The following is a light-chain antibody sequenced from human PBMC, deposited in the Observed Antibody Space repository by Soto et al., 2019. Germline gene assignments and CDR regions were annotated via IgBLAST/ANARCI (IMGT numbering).Light chain of an antibody. CDR1: QSVSSN. Sequence: EIVMTQSPATLSVSPGERATLSCTASQSVSSNLAWYQQKPGQAPRLLISGAYTRATGIPARFSGSGSGTEFTLTISSLQSEDFAVYYCQQFNSWPRTFGQGTKVDIK. CDR2: GAY. J-gene: IGKJ1*01. CDR3: QQFNSWPRT. V-gene: IGKV3-15*01.